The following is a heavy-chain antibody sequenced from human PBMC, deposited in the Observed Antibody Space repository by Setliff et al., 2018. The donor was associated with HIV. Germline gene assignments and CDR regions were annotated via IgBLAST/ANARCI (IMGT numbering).Heavy chain of an antibody. Sequence: PSETLSLTCTVSGYSIRSGYYWGWIRQPPGKGLEWIGSIYHSGSTHNNPSLKSRVTISVDTSKNQISLRLNSLTAADTAVYYCARGTTLNVVPDAFDIWGQGTMVTVSS. CDR1: GYSIRSGYY. J-gene: IGHJ3*02. CDR3: ARGTTLNVVPDAFDI. V-gene: IGHV4-38-2*02. D-gene: IGHD4-17*01. CDR2: IYHSGST.